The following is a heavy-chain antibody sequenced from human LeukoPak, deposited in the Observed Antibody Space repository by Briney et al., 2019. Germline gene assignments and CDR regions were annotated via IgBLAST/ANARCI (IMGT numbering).Heavy chain of an antibody. D-gene: IGHD1-14*01. Sequence: SATLSLTCAVYGGSFSSYYWSWVRQPPGKGLEWIGEIKHSGSTNYNPFLKNRVTISVDTSKNQFSLKLSSVTAADTAVYYCARPSRNYYYYYYGMDVWGQGTTVTVSS. CDR3: ARPSRNYYYYYYGMDV. J-gene: IGHJ6*02. CDR1: GGSFSSYY. V-gene: IGHV4-34*01. CDR2: IKHSGST.